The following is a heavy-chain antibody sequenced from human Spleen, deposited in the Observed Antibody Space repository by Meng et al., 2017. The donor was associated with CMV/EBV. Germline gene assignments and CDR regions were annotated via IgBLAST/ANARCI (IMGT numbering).Heavy chain of an antibody. CDR3: ARSGKYYDFWGGYTYGMDV. J-gene: IGHJ6*02. V-gene: IGHV4-34*01. CDR2: INHSGST. Sequence: SETLSLTCAVYGGSFSGYYWSWIRQPPGKGLEWIGEINHSGSTNYNPSLKSRVTISVDTSKNQFSLKLSSVTAADTAVYYCARSGKYYDFWGGYTYGMDVRGQGTTVTVSS. CDR1: GGSFSGYY. D-gene: IGHD3-3*01.